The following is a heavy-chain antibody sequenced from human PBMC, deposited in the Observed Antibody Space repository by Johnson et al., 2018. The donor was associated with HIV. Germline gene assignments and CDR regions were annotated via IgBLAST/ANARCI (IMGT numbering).Heavy chain of an antibody. CDR1: GFTFSSYA. CDR2: ISYDGSDK. CDR3: ARAWGDLAPDAFDI. V-gene: IGHV3-30*04. Sequence: QEQLVESGGGGVPPGRSLRLSCASSGFTFSSYAMHWVRPAPGTGLEWLAAISYDGSDKYYAVSVKGRFTISRDNSKQTLFLQMNSLSAGDTAVYYCARAWGDLAPDAFDIWGLGTMVTVSS. D-gene: IGHD7-27*01. J-gene: IGHJ3*02.